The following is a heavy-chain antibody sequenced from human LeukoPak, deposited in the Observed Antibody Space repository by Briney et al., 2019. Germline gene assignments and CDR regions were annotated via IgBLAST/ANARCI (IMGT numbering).Heavy chain of an antibody. CDR2: IWSDGSNK. CDR3: ARGSGSFSGGFDY. D-gene: IGHD1-26*01. Sequence: PGGSLRLSCAASGFTFSSYGMHWVRQTPGKGLEWVAIIWSDGSNKYYADSVKGRFTISRDNSKNTLYLQMNSLGAEDTAVYYCARGSGSFSGGFDYWGQGTLVTVSS. V-gene: IGHV3-33*01. J-gene: IGHJ4*02. CDR1: GFTFSSYG.